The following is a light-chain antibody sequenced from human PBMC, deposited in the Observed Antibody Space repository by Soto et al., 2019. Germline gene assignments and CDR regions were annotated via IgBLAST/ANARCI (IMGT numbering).Light chain of an antibody. Sequence: DIQMTQSPSSLSASVGDRVTITCTASQSINNYLNWYQQKPGEAPKLLIYAASNLQTAVPSRFSGSGSGTDFTLTISNLQPEDLAVYYCQQYNDRPPITFGQGTRLEIK. CDR1: QSINNY. J-gene: IGKJ5*01. V-gene: IGKV1-39*01. CDR2: AAS. CDR3: QQYNDRPPIT.